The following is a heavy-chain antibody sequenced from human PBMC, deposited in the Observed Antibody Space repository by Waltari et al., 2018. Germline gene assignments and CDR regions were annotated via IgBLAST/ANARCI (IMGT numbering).Heavy chain of an antibody. Sequence: SCAASGFTFSSYAMSWVRQAPGKGLEWVSAISGSGGSTYYADSVKGRFTISRDNSKNTLYLQMNSLRAEDTAVYYCAKGMAGFGELMDVWGQGTTVTVSS. D-gene: IGHD3-10*01. V-gene: IGHV3-23*01. CDR3: AKGMAGFGELMDV. J-gene: IGHJ6*02. CDR2: ISGSGGST. CDR1: GFTFSSYA.